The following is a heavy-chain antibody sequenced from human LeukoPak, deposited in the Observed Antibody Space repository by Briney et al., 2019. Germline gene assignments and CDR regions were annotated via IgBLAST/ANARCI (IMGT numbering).Heavy chain of an antibody. D-gene: IGHD5-24*01. CDR1: GFTFSSYS. Sequence: GGSLRLSCAASGFTFSSYSVNWVRQAPGKGLEWASFISSTSTYIYYADSVKGRFTISRDNAKNSLFLQMNSLRAEDTAVYYCARDPLEGSWYFDLWGRGTLVTVSS. CDR2: ISSTSTYI. V-gene: IGHV3-21*01. CDR3: ARDPLEGSWYFDL. J-gene: IGHJ2*01.